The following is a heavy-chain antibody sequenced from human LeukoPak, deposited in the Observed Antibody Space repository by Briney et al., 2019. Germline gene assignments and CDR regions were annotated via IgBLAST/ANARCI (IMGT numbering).Heavy chain of an antibody. CDR1: GGSFSGYY. V-gene: IGHV4-34*01. D-gene: IGHD4/OR15-4a*01. J-gene: IGHJ4*02. CDR2: INHSGST. Sequence: PSETLSLTCAVYGGSFSGYYWSWIRQPPGKGLEWIGEINHSGSTNYNPSLKSRVTISVDTSKNQFSLKLSSVTAADTAMYYCRGGALTFDYWGQGTLVTVSS. CDR3: RGGALTFDY.